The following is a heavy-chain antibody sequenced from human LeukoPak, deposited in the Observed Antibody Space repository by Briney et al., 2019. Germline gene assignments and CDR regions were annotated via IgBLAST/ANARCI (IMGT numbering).Heavy chain of an antibody. CDR1: GGSISSGDYY. J-gene: IGHJ5*02. Sequence: SETLSLTCTVSGGSISSGDYYWSWIRRPPGKGLEWIGYIYYSGSTYYNPSLKSRVTISVDTSKNQFSLKLSSVTAADTAVYYCARRSGYCSGGSCYSWFDPWGQGTLVTVSS. V-gene: IGHV4-30-4*01. D-gene: IGHD2-15*01. CDR3: ARRSGYCSGGSCYSWFDP. CDR2: IYYSGST.